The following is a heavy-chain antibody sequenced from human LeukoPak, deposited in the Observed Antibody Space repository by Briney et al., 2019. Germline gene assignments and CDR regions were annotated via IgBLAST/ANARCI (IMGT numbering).Heavy chain of an antibody. J-gene: IGHJ6*02. CDR1: GFTFSRYW. CDR3: AREDEDSLGINYYYGMDV. Sequence: GGSLRLSCAASGFTFSRYWMHWVRQVPGQGLVWVSQINSDGSRTDYADSVKGRFTIFRDNAKNTLILQMNSVRAEDTAVYYCAREDEDSLGINYYYGMDVWGQGTTVTVSS. CDR2: INSDGSRT. D-gene: IGHD2-15*01. V-gene: IGHV3-74*01.